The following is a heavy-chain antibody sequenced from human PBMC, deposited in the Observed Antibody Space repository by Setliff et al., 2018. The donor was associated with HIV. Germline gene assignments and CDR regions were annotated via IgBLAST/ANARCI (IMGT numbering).Heavy chain of an antibody. V-gene: IGHV4-31*03. CDR1: GGSISSGGYY. CDR3: ARVQTNPDFYYYYLDV. CDR2: IYYSGGT. Sequence: SETLSLPCTVSGGSISSGGYYWSRIRQHPGKGLEWIGYIYYSGGTYNNSSLKSRVTISVDTSKNQFSLKLSSVTAADTAVYYCARVQTNPDFYYYYLDVWGKGTTVTVSS. J-gene: IGHJ6*03.